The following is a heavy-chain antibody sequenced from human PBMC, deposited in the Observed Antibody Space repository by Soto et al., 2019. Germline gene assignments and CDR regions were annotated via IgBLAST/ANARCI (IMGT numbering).Heavy chain of an antibody. J-gene: IGHJ4*02. Sequence: EVQLVESGGGLVQPGGSLRLSCAASGFTVSSNYMSWVRQAPGKGLEWVSVIYSGGSTYYADSVKGRFTSSRDNSKNTLYLQMNRLRAEDTAVYYCASTTGTVRGVMSYYFDYWGQGTLVTVSS. CDR2: IYSGGST. CDR3: ASTTGTVRGVMSYYFDY. CDR1: GFTVSSNY. V-gene: IGHV3-66*01. D-gene: IGHD3-10*02.